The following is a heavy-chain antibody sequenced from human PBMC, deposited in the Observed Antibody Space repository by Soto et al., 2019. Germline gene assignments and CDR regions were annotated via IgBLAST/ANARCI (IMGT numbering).Heavy chain of an antibody. CDR2: IIAGSGNT. D-gene: IGHD3-10*01. CDR3: ARDLGVRGVYFDY. V-gene: IGHV1-3*01. Sequence: ASVKVSCKASGYTFTHHAMHWVRQAPGQSLEWMGWIIAGSGNTKYSKKFLGRFTITRDTSASTVYMELSSLRSEDTALYFCARDLGVRGVYFDYWGQGTLVTVSS. CDR1: GYTFTHHA. J-gene: IGHJ4*02.